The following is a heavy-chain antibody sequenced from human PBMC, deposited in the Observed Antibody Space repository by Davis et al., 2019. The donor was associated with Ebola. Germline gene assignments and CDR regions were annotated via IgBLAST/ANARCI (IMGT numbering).Heavy chain of an antibody. D-gene: IGHD3-3*01. CDR2: ISYDGSNK. V-gene: IGHV3-30-3*01. Sequence: GESLKISCAASGFTFDDYAMHWVRQAPGKGLEWVAVISYDGSNKYYADSVKGRFTISRDNSKNTLYLQMNSLRAEDTAVYYCARPLNYDFWSGYSYWGQGTLVTVSS. CDR1: GFTFDDYA. CDR3: ARPLNYDFWSGYSY. J-gene: IGHJ4*02.